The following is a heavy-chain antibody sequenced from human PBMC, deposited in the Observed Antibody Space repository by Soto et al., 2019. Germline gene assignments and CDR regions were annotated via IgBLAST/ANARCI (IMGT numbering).Heavy chain of an antibody. Sequence: GGSLRLSCAASGFTFSGSAMHWVRQASGKGLEWVGRIRSKANSYATAYAASVKGRFTISRDDSKNTAYLQMNSLKTEDTAVYYCTRHYHDYVWGSYRYSQPFDYFDCWGQGTLVTVSS. CDR3: TRHYHDYVWGSYRYSQPFDYFDC. CDR2: IRSKANSYAT. D-gene: IGHD3-16*02. J-gene: IGHJ4*02. CDR1: GFTFSGSA. V-gene: IGHV3-73*01.